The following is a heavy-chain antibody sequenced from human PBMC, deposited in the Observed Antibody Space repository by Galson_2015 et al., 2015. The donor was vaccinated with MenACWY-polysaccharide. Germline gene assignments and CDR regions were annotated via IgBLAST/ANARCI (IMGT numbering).Heavy chain of an antibody. CDR2: ISAYNGNT. V-gene: IGHV1-18*01. CDR1: GYTFTSYG. CDR3: ARATPATRYCSSTSCYSRGGNWFDP. J-gene: IGHJ5*02. Sequence: SVKVSCKASGYTFTSYGISWVRQAPGQGLEWMGWISAYNGNTNYAQKLQGRVTMTTDTSTSTAYMELRSLRSDDTAVYYCARATPATRYCSSTSCYSRGGNWFDPWGQGTLVTVSS. D-gene: IGHD2-2*01.